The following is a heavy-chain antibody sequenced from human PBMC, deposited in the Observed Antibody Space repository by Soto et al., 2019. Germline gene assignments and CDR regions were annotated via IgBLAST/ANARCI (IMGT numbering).Heavy chain of an antibody. V-gene: IGHV4-59*01. D-gene: IGHD3-10*01. J-gene: IGHJ4*02. CDR2: IYYSGST. CDR1: GGSISSYC. Sequence: PSETLSLTCTVSGGSISSYCRSWIRQPPGKGLEWIGYIYYSGSTNYNPSLKSRVTISVDTSKNQFSLKLSSVTAADTAVYYCARVFEGYYYGAGSFYYFDYWGQGTLVTVSS. CDR3: ARVFEGYYYGAGSFYYFDY.